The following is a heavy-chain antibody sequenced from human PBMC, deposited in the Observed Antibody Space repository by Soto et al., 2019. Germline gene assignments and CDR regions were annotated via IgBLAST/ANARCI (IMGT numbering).Heavy chain of an antibody. CDR1: GFTFSSYA. J-gene: IGHJ4*02. Sequence: GGSLRLSCAASGFTFSSYAMSWVRQAPGKGLEWVSAISGSGGSTYYADSVKGRFTISRDNSKNTLYLQMNSLRAEDTAVYYCAKGLSVWFGYCRHRAYFAYWGQRTPVPGSS. V-gene: IGHV3-23*01. CDR3: AKGLSVWFGYCRHRAYFAY. CDR2: ISGSGGST. D-gene: IGHD3-10*01.